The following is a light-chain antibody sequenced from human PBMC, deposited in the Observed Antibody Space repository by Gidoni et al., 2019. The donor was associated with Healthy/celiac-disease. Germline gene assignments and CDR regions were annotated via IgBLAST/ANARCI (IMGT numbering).Light chain of an antibody. CDR1: QSVSSY. V-gene: IGKV3-11*01. CDR3: QQRSNWPSVT. CDR2: DAS. Sequence: DIVLTQSPATLSLSPGERATLPCRSSQSVSSYLACYQQKPCQAPRLLISDASNRATGIPARFSGSGSGTDFTLTISSLEPEDFAVYYCQQRSNWPSVTFGQGTRLEIK. J-gene: IGKJ5*01.